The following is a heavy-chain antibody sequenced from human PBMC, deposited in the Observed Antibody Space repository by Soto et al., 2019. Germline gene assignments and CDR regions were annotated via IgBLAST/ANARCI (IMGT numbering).Heavy chain of an antibody. J-gene: IGHJ3*02. V-gene: IGHV1-46*04. D-gene: IGHD1-26*01. CDR2: VNPSGGST. Sequence: GASVKVSCKASGYTFTSYYMYWLRQAPGHGLEWMGLVNPSGGSTSYAQRLQGRVTMTRDKSTSTVYMELSSLRSEDTAVYYCARLKVGGRSHSAFGIWGQGTMVTVSS. CDR3: ARLKVGGRSHSAFGI. CDR1: GYTFTSYY.